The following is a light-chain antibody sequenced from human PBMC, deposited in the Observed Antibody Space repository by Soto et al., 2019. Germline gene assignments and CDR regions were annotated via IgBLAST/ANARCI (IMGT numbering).Light chain of an antibody. CDR1: QSISSS. J-gene: IGKJ4*01. CDR3: QQHRDWPRP. Sequence: EIVFIQSPVTLSLSPGERATLSCRASQSISSSLAWYQQNPGQAPRLLIFDASNRATGITVRCSGSGSRTDVTLTISSLEPDDVTVYYWQQHRDWPRPFGGVTRVEI. CDR2: DAS. V-gene: IGKV3-11*01.